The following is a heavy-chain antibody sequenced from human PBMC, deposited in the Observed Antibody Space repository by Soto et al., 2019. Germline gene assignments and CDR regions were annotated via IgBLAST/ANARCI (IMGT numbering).Heavy chain of an antibody. CDR2: IYPGDSDT. J-gene: IGHJ2*01. CDR3: ARLTYCGGDCYPLYWYFDL. V-gene: IGHV5-51*01. D-gene: IGHD2-21*02. CDR1: GYSFTSYW. Sequence: EVELVQSGAEVKKPGESLKISCKGSGYSFTSYWIGWVRQMPGKGLEWMGIIYPGDSDTRYSPSFQGQVTISADKSISTAYLQWSSLKASDTAMYYCARLTYCGGDCYPLYWYFDLWGRGTLVTVSS.